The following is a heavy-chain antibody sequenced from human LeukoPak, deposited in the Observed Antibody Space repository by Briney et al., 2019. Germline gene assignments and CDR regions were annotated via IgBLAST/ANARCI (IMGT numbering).Heavy chain of an antibody. CDR2: ISSSSSTI. Sequence: GGSLRLSCEASGFTFSSYEMNWVRQAPGKGLEWVSYISSSSSTIYYADSVKGRFTISRDDAKNSLYLQMNSLRAEDTAVYYCARDPRLGSGPNWFDPWGQGTLVTVSS. V-gene: IGHV3-48*03. J-gene: IGHJ5*02. CDR1: GFTFSSYE. D-gene: IGHD3-16*01. CDR3: ARDPRLGSGPNWFDP.